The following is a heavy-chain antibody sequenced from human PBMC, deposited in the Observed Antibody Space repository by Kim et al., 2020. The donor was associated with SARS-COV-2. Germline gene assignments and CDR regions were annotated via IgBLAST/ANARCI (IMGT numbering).Heavy chain of an antibody. Sequence: IYYADSVKGRFATSRDNAKNSLHLQMNSLKDEDTAVYHCVRDRMGGAFDIWGQGTLVTVSS. CDR3: VRDRMGGAFDI. CDR2: I. J-gene: IGHJ3*02. D-gene: IGHD3-16*01. V-gene: IGHV3-48*02.